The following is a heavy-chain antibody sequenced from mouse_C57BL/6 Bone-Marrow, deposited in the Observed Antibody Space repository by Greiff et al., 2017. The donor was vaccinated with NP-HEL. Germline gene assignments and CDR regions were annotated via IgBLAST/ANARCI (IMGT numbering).Heavy chain of an antibody. Sequence: QVQLQQPVAELVKPGASVKLSCKASGYTFTSYWMQWVKQRPGPGLEWIGEIDPSDSYTNYNQKFKGKATLTVDTSSSTAYMQLSSLTSEDSAVYYCARGIYYGSSPHYWGQGTTLTVSS. V-gene: IGHV1-50*01. J-gene: IGHJ2*01. CDR1: GYTFTSYW. CDR2: IDPSDSYT. D-gene: IGHD1-1*01. CDR3: ARGIYYGSSPHY.